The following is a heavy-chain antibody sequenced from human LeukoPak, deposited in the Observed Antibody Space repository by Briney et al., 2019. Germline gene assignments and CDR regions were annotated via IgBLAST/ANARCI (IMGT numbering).Heavy chain of an antibody. CDR1: GFSFSSSW. V-gene: IGHV3-7*01. J-gene: IGHJ3*02. Sequence: GGSLRLSCAASGFSFSSSWMSWVRQAPGKGLEWVANIKKDGSEKIYGDSVKGRLTISRDNAKSSLFLQMDSLRPEDTAVYYCASQDSNNAFEIWGQGTKVTVSS. CDR3: ASQDSNNAFEI. D-gene: IGHD3-22*01. CDR2: IKKDGSEK.